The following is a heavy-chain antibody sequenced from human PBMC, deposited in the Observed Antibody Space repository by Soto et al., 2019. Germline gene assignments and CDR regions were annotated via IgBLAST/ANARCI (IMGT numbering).Heavy chain of an antibody. J-gene: IGHJ4*01. CDR1: GCSLTTRGVG. CDR2: IYWDDDK. CDR3: VQHLIRLLN. Sequence: HITLKESGPTLVKPTQTLTLTCTFSGCSLTTRGVGVGWIRQPLGNALEWVSVIYWDDDKRYSPSLNSRLTITQVPSKIQVFLIMTNVDPLDTAPYDYVQHLIRLLNWGHGALVPLS. D-gene: IGHD3-16*01. V-gene: IGHV2-5*02.